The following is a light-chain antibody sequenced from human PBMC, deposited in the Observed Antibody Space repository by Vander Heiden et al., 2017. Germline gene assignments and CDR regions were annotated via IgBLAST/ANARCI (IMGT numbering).Light chain of an antibody. J-gene: IGKJ2*01. CDR2: SAS. Sequence: EIVLTKSPGTLSLSPGERATLSCRASQSLSSNYLAWYQQKPGQAPRLLIYSASSRATGIPDRFSGSGSGTDFTLTIRRLEPEDFAVYYCQQYGSSPPYTFGQGTKVEIK. CDR3: QQYGSSPPYT. V-gene: IGKV3-20*01. CDR1: QSLSSNY.